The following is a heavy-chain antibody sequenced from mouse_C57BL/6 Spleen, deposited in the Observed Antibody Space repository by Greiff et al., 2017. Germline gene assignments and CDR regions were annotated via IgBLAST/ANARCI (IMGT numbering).Heavy chain of an antibody. CDR1: GYAFRSYW. V-gene: IGHV1-80*01. CDR3: ARGDYGNAWFAY. CDR2: FYPGDGDT. D-gene: IGHD2-1*01. Sequence: VQLQQSGAELVKPGASAKISCKASGYAFRSYWLNWVKPRPGKGLAWIGQFYPGDGDTNYNGKFKGKAPLTADKSSSTAYMQLSSLTSEDSAVYFCARGDYGNAWFAYWGQGTLVTVSA. J-gene: IGHJ3*01.